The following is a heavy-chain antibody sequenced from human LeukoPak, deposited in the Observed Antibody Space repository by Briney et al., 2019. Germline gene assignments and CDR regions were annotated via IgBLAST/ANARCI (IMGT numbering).Heavy chain of an antibody. V-gene: IGHV3-23*01. D-gene: IGHD3-22*01. CDR1: GFTFSSYA. J-gene: IGHJ4*02. Sequence: LAGGSLRLSCAASGFTFSSYAMSWVRQAPGKGLEWVSAISGSGGSTYYADSVKGRFTISRDNSRNTLYLQMNSLRAEDTAVYYCAKEGYYYDSSGYYSPNFDYRGQGTLVTVSS. CDR3: AKEGYYYDSSGYYSPNFDY. CDR2: ISGSGGST.